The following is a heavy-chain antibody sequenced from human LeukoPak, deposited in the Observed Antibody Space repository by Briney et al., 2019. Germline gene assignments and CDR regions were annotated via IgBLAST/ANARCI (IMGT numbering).Heavy chain of an antibody. D-gene: IGHD2-15*01. CDR1: GYTFTGYY. CDR2: INPNSGGT. CDR3: ARDVCSGGSCYSYFDY. Sequence: ASVKVSCKASGYTFTGYYMHWVRQAPGQGLEWMGWINPNSGGTNYAQKLQGRVTMTRDTSISTAYMELSRLRSDDTAVYYCARDVCSGGSCYSYFDYWGQGTLVTVSS. V-gene: IGHV1-2*02. J-gene: IGHJ4*02.